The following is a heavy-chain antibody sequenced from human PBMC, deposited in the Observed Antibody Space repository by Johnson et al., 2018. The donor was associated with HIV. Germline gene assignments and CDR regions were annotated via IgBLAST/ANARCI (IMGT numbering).Heavy chain of an antibody. CDR1: GFTVSSNY. CDR3: ARDLSEGELGHAFDI. V-gene: IGHV3-66*01. Sequence: VHLVESGGGLVQRGGSLRLSCAASGFTVSSNYMSWVRQAPGKGLEWVSVIYRGGSTYYANTVKGRFAISRDNSKNTLYLQMNSLRAEVTAVYYCARDLSEGELGHAFDIWGQGTMVTVSS. J-gene: IGHJ3*02. CDR2: IYRGGST. D-gene: IGHD1-26*01.